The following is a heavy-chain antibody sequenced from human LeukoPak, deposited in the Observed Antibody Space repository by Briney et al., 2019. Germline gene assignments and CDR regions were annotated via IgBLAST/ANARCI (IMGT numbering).Heavy chain of an antibody. V-gene: IGHV4-31*03. J-gene: IGHJ3*02. CDR3: ARDKTSHYDRSGYGAFDI. CDR2: INYSGST. D-gene: IGHD3-22*01. CDR1: GGSISSGGYY. Sequence: SETLSLTCTVSGGSISSGGYYWSWIRQHPGKGLEWIGYINYSGSTYYNPSLKSRVTISIDTSKNQFSLKLSSVTAADTAVYYCARDKTSHYDRSGYGAFDIWGQGTMVTVSS.